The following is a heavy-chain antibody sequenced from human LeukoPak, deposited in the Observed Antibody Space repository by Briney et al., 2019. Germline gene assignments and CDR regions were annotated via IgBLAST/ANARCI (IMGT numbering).Heavy chain of an antibody. CDR3: TTSITMVRGDHT. CDR1: GFTFSNAW. CDR2: IKSKTDGGTT. V-gene: IGHV3-15*01. D-gene: IGHD3-10*01. J-gene: IGHJ5*02. Sequence: GGSLRLSCAASGFTFSNAWMSWVRQAPGKGLEWVGRIKSKTDGGTTDYAAPVKGRFTISRDDSKNTLYLQMNSLKTEDTAVYYCTTSITMVRGDHTWGQGTLVTVSS.